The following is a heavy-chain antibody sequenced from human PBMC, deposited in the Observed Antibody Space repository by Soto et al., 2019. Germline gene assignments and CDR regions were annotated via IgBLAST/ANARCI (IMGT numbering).Heavy chain of an antibody. Sequence: VGSLRRSCASSGFTFMXXSMHWVRHAPAKGLEWVEVISYDGNNKYYADSVKGRFTISRDNSKNTLYLQMNSLRAEDTAVYYCARGKGMEENYYYHGMDVWGQGTTVNVSS. J-gene: IGHJ6*02. CDR2: ISYDGNNK. CDR1: GFTFMXXS. D-gene: IGHD1-1*01. V-gene: IGHV3-30-3*01. CDR3: ARGKGMEENYYYHGMDV.